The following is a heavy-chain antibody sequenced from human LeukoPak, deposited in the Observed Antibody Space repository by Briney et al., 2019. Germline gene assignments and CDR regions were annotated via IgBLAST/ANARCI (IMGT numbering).Heavy chain of an antibody. CDR3: ARDSGTIHFVS. CDR2: VYTSGDI. V-gene: IGHV4-4*07. J-gene: IGHJ1*01. Sequence: SETLSLTCTASGGSISNYFWSWIRQPAGKGLEWIGRVYTSGDIKYNPSLQSRVTMSVDTSKNQFSLKMSSVTAADTAVYYCARDSGTIHFVSWGQGTLVTVSS. D-gene: IGHD1-1*01. CDR1: GGSISNYF.